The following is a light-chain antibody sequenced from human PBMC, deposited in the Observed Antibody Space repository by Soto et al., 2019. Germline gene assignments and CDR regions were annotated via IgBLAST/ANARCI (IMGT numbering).Light chain of an antibody. CDR3: QQYGGTPPIT. J-gene: IGKJ1*01. V-gene: IGKV3-20*01. Sequence: EIVMTQSPATLSVSPGERATLSCRASQSVSSDLAWYQQKPGQAPRLLIYDASNRATGIPARFSASGSGTDFTLTISRLEPEDFAVYYCQQYGGTPPITFGQGTKVDIK. CDR1: QSVSSD. CDR2: DAS.